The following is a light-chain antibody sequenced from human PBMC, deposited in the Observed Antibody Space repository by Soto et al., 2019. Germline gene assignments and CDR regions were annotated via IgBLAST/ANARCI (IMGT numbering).Light chain of an antibody. J-gene: IGKJ1*01. CDR3: QQYNTYLT. V-gene: IGKV1-5*03. CDR1: QSISSR. CDR2: KAS. Sequence: DIKMTQSPSTLSASVGDRVTITCRASQSISSRLAWYQQKPGKAPKLLIYKASSLKNGVPSRFSGSGSGTEFTLTISSLQPDDFATYYCQQYNTYLTFGQGTKVDIK.